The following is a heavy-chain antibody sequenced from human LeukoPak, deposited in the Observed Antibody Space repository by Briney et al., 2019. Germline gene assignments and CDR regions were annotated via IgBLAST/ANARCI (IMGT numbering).Heavy chain of an antibody. V-gene: IGHV1-69*13. Sequence: GASVKVSCKASGGTFSSYAISWVRQAPGQGLEWMGGIIPIFGTANYAQKFQGRVTITADESTSTAYMELSSLRSEDTAVYYCARDPQVLTQLRYRDGYNTNWFDPWGQGTLVTVSS. CDR3: ARDPQVLTQLRYRDGYNTNWFDP. CDR2: IIPIFGTA. CDR1: GGTFSSYA. D-gene: IGHD5-24*01. J-gene: IGHJ5*02.